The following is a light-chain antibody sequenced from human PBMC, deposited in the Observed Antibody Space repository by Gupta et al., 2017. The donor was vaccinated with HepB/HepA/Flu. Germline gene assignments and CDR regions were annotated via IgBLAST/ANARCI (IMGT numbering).Light chain of an antibody. Sequence: DIVMTQSPLSLSVTPGEPASISCRSSQSLLHRNGHNYLDWYLQKPGQSPQLLIYLGSNRASGVPDRFSGSGLGKDFTLKSSRGEAEDVGVYYCLQALQVPPWTFGQGTKVEIK. CDR1: QSLLHRNGHNY. V-gene: IGKV2-28*01. CDR3: LQALQVPPWT. CDR2: LGS. J-gene: IGKJ1*01.